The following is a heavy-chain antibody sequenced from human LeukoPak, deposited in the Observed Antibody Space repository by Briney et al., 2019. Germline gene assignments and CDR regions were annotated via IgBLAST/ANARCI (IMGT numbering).Heavy chain of an antibody. CDR3: ARDRYSSGWYMFDY. Sequence: PGGSLRLSCAASGFTFSSYNMNWVRQAPGKGLEWASSTSSSSSYIYYADSVKGRFTISRDNSKNTLYLQMNSLRAEDTAVYYCARDRYSSGWYMFDYWGQGTLVTVSS. J-gene: IGHJ4*02. CDR2: TSSSSSYI. CDR1: GFTFSSYN. D-gene: IGHD6-19*01. V-gene: IGHV3-21*01.